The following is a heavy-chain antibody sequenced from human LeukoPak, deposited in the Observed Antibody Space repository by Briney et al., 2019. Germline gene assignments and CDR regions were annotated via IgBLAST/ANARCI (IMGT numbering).Heavy chain of an antibody. CDR3: ARVTTVTTSYYYYYYGMDV. Sequence: SETLSLTCAVYGGSFRGYYWSWIRQPPGKGLEWIGEINHSGSTNYNPSLKSRVTISVDTSKNQFSLKLSSVTAADTAVYYCARVTTVTTSYYYYYYGMDVWGQGTTVTISS. CDR1: GGSFRGYY. D-gene: IGHD4-17*01. CDR2: INHSGST. J-gene: IGHJ6*02. V-gene: IGHV4-34*01.